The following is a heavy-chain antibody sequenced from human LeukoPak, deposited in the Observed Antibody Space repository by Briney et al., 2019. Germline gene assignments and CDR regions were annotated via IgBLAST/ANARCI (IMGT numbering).Heavy chain of an antibody. D-gene: IGHD5-12*01. CDR3: ARGHIGMDV. Sequence: GGSLRLSCAASGFTFSNYWMSWVRQAPGKGLEWVANIKQDGSEKNYVDSVKGRFTISRDNAKNSLDLQMNRLRAEDTAVYYCARGHIGMDVWGKGTTVTVSS. CDR1: GFTFSNYW. V-gene: IGHV3-7*01. CDR2: IKQDGSEK. J-gene: IGHJ6*04.